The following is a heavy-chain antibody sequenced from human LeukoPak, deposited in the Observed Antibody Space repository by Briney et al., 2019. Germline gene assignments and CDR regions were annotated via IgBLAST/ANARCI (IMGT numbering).Heavy chain of an antibody. CDR3: ARDPLYGDYGHWFDT. J-gene: IGHJ5*02. V-gene: IGHV3-48*02. CDR1: GFTFSSYS. Sequence: GGSLRLSCAASGFTFSSYSMTWVRQAPGKGLEWISYISSSSRTVDYADSVKGRFTISRDNAKNSLYLQMDRLRDEDTAVYFCARDPLYGDYGHWFDTWGQGTLVAVSS. CDR2: ISSSSRTV. D-gene: IGHD4-17*01.